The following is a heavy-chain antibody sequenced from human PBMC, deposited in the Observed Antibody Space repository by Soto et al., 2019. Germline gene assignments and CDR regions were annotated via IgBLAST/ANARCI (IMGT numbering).Heavy chain of an antibody. D-gene: IGHD3-22*01. CDR2: IIPIFGTA. V-gene: IGHV1-69*13. J-gene: IGHJ5*02. Sequence: SVKVSCKASGGTFSSYAISWVRQAPGQGLEWMGGIIPIFGTANYAQKFQGRVTITADESTSTAHMELSSLRSEDTAVYYCARQIKFYYDSRAQRACFDPGGKETQVTVPS. CDR3: ARQIKFYYDSRAQRACFDP. CDR1: GGTFSSYA.